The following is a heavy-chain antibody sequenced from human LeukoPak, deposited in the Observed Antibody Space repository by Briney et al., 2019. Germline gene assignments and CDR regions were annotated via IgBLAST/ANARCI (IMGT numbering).Heavy chain of an antibody. CDR1: GYTFTGYY. V-gene: IGHV1-2*02. D-gene: IGHD6-13*01. CDR2: INPNSGGT. J-gene: IGHJ5*02. Sequence: ASVRVSCKASGYTFTGYYMHWVRQATGQGLEWMGWINPNSGGTNYAQKFQGRVTMTRDTSISTAYMELSRLRSDDTAVYYCARDLGGIADNWFDPWGQGTLVTVSS. CDR3: ARDLGGIADNWFDP.